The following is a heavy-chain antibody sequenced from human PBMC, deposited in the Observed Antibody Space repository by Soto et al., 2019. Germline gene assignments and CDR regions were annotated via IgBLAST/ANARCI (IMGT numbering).Heavy chain of an antibody. V-gene: IGHV3-30*18. D-gene: IGHD6-19*01. CDR1: GYTFSEYA. CDR2: VSHDGRNT. CDR3: AKGGRQWLVTSDFNY. Sequence: GQLVESGGGVVQPGRSLRLSCAASGYTFSEYAMHWVRQAPGKGLEWVAVVSHDGRNTHYADSVKGRFTISRDSSKNTVSLEMTSLRAEDTAVYYCAKGGRQWLVTSDFNYWGQGALVTVSS. J-gene: IGHJ4*02.